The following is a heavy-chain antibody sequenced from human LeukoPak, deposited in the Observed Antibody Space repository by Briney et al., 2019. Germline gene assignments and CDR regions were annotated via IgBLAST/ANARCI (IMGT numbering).Heavy chain of an antibody. D-gene: IGHD2-15*01. J-gene: IGHJ6*03. CDR1: GGSISSSNW. V-gene: IGHV4-4*02. CDR2: ISHSGST. CDR3: ASGSCFSCYYYMDV. Sequence: SETLSLTCAVSGGSISSSNWWSWVRQPPGKGLEWIGEISHSGSTNYNPSLKSRVTISVDTSKNQFSLKLSSVTAADTAVYYCASGSCFSCYYYMDVWGKGTTVTVSS.